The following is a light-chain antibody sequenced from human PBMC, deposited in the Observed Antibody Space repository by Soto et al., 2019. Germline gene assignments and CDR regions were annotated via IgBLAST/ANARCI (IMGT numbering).Light chain of an antibody. CDR1: SGDVAPYNF. V-gene: IGLV2-14*01. CDR2: DVT. CDR3: GSYTTINTMI. Sequence: QSALTQPASVSGSPGQSITISCAGTSGDVAPYNFVTWFQQHPGKVPKLIIYDVTDRPSGVSDRFSGSKSGNTASLTISGLLAEDEADYYCGSYTTINTMIFGGGTKLTV. J-gene: IGLJ2*01.